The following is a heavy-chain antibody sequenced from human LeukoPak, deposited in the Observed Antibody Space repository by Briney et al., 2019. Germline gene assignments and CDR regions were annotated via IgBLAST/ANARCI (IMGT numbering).Heavy chain of an antibody. CDR3: ARAGRSSGRYGRDYFDY. D-gene: IGHD6-19*01. J-gene: IGHJ4*02. V-gene: IGHV4-59*01. CDR1: GGSISSYY. CDR2: IYYSGST. Sequence: SETLSLTCTVSGGSISSYYWSWIRQPPGKGLEWIGYIYYSGSTNYNPSLKSRVTISVDTSKNQFSLKLSSVTAADTAVYYCARAGRSSGRYGRDYFDYWGQGTLVTVSS.